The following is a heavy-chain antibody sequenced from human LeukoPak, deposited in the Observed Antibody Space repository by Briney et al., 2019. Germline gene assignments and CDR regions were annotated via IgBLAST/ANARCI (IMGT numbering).Heavy chain of an antibody. Sequence: GGSLRLSCAASGFTFSSYWMTWVRQAPGKGLEWVATIKHDGTEIYYVESVKGRFTISRDNARSSLYLQMNSLRAEDTAVYYCARSLDYWGQGTLVTVSS. CDR3: ARSLDY. CDR1: GFTFSSYW. V-gene: IGHV3-7*01. CDR2: IKHDGTEI. J-gene: IGHJ4*02.